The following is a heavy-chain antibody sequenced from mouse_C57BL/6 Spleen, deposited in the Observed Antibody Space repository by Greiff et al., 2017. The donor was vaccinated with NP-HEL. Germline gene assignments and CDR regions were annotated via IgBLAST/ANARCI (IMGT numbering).Heavy chain of an antibody. J-gene: IGHJ3*01. D-gene: IGHD3-2*02. V-gene: IGHV14-1*01. CDR2: IDPEDGDT. CDR3: TTAQATFWFAY. CDR1: GFNIKDYY. Sequence: EVQLQQSGAELVRPGASVKLSCTASGFNIKDYYMHWVKQRPEQGLEWIGRIDPEDGDTEYAPKFQGKATMTADTSSNTAYRQLSSLTSEDTAVSYCTTAQATFWFAYWGQGTLVTVSA.